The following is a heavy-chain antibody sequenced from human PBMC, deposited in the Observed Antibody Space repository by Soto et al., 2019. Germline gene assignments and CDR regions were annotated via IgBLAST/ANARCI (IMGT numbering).Heavy chain of an antibody. CDR2: IYYSGIN. CDR3: ARLDLTYYSHY. V-gene: IGHV4-61*01. D-gene: IGHD3-16*01. CDR1: GDSVSSRNCY. J-gene: IGHJ4*02. Sequence: QVQMQESGPGLVQPSETLSLTCTVSGDSVSSRNCYWRWIRLPPRKGLEWIGYIYYSGINNYTPSLKSRVTISAHTSKNQFSMKLSSVTAAYTAVYYCARLDLTYYSHYSGQGTLVTVSS.